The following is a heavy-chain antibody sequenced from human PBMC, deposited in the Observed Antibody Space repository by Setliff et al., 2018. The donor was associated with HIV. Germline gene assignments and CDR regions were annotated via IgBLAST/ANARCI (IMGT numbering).Heavy chain of an antibody. D-gene: IGHD6-19*01. Sequence: KASETLSLTCTVSGGSISTYFWTWIRQPPGKGLEWIGYIYTSGSTNYNPSLKSRVTISVDTSKNQFSLRLSSVTAADTAVYYCIIAYSSGWLAPMGFGSWGQGTLVTVSS. CDR3: IIAYSSGWLAPMGFGS. CDR2: IYTSGST. J-gene: IGHJ4*02. V-gene: IGHV4-4*08. CDR1: GGSISTYF.